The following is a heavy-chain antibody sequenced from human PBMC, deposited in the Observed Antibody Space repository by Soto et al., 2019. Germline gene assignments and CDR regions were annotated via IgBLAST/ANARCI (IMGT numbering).Heavy chain of an antibody. V-gene: IGHV3-15*01. CDR2: IKSKTDGGTT. CDR3: TTDSXPVLRYFDWFPIYSFDY. D-gene: IGHD3-9*01. CDR1: GFTFSNAW. J-gene: IGHJ4*02. Sequence: GESLRLSCAASGFTFSNAWMSWVRQAPGKGLEWVGRIKSKTDGGTTDYAAPVKGRFTISRDDSKNTLYLQMNSLKTEDTAVYYCTTDSXPVLRYFDWFPIYSFDYWGQGALVTVSS.